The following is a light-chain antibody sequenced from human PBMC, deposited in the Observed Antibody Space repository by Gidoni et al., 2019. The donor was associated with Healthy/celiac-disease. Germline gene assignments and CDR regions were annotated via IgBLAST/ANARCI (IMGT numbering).Light chain of an antibody. J-gene: IGKJ1*01. CDR3: QQYGSSLWT. CDR1: QSVSSSY. Sequence: EIVLTQSPGTLSLSPGERATLSCRASQSVSSSYLAWYQQKPGQAPRLLIYGASSRAAGIPDRFSGSGAGKDFTITISRLEPEDVAVYYCQQYGSSLWTFGQGTKVEIK. CDR2: GAS. V-gene: IGKV3-20*01.